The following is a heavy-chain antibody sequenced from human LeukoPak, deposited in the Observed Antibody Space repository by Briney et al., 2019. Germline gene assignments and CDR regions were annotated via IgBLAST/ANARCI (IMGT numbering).Heavy chain of an antibody. D-gene: IGHD3-10*01. Sequence: GGPLRLSCAASGFTFSSYDMHWVRQATGKGLEWVSAIGTAGDTYYPGSVKGRFTISRENAKNSLYLQMNSLRAGDTAVYYCARGRIYYYGSGSRYAKAYYFDYWGQGTLVTVTS. V-gene: IGHV3-13*01. CDR2: IGTAGDT. J-gene: IGHJ4*02. CDR3: ARGRIYYYGSGSRYAKAYYFDY. CDR1: GFTFSSYD.